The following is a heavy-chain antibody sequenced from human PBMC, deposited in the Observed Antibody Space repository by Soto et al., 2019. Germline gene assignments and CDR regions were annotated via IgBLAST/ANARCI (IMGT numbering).Heavy chain of an antibody. CDR3: ARHALYYGRVNF. J-gene: IGHJ4*02. D-gene: IGHD3-16*01. Sequence: SETLSLTCTVSGGSISSSSYYWGWIRQPPGKGLEWIGSIYYSGSTYYNPSLKSRVTISVDTSKNQFSLKLSSVTAADTAVYYCARHALYYGRVNFWGQGTLVTVSS. CDR1: GGSISSSSYY. V-gene: IGHV4-39*01. CDR2: IYYSGST.